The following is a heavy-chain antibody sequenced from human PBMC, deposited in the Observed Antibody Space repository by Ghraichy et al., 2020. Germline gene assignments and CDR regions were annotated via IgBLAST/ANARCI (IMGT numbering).Heavy chain of an antibody. D-gene: IGHD2-2*02. J-gene: IGHJ3*02. Sequence: GGSLRLSCAASGFTFSSYWMHWVRQAPGKGLVWVSRINSDGSSTSYADSVKGRFTISRDDAKNTLYLQMNSLRAEDTAVYYCARVMGVVPAAIPDSRAFDIWGQGTMVTVSS. CDR2: INSDGSST. V-gene: IGHV3-74*01. CDR1: GFTFSSYW. CDR3: ARVMGVVPAAIPDSRAFDI.